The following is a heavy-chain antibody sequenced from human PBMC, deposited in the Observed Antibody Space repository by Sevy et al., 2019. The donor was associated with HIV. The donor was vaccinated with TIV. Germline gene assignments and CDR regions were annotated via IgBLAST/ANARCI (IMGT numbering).Heavy chain of an antibody. CDR3: TGRKGDQSIFDY. CDR1: GFTFGDYA. CDR2: LKSKASGGTL. D-gene: IGHD3-10*01. Sequence: GGSLRLSCAASGFTFGDYAMNWVRQAPGKGLEWVAFLKSKASGGTLHHAAAVQGRITISSEDTKNIAYLQMNDLKTEDTAVYYCTGRKGDQSIFDYWGQGALVTVSS. V-gene: IGHV3-49*04. J-gene: IGHJ4*02.